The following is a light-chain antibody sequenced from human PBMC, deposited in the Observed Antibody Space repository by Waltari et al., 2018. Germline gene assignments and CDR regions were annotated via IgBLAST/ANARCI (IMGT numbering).Light chain of an antibody. CDR3: QQSYSTPWT. J-gene: IGKJ1*01. CDR1: HSISSY. V-gene: IGKV1-39*01. CDR2: AAS. Sequence: DIQMTQSPASLSASVGDRVTITCQASHSISSYLNWYQQSPGKAPRLLIYAASILQSGVPSRFSGSGSGTDFTLIISSLQPEDFATYYCQQSYSTPWTFGQGTNVEIK.